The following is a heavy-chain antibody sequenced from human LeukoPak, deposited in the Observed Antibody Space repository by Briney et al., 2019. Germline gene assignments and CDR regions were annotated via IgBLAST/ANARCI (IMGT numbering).Heavy chain of an antibody. CDR3: AKDPVPAATTTRDY. V-gene: IGHV3-23*01. J-gene: IGHJ4*02. CDR2: ISGSGGST. Sequence: GGSLRLSCGAPDSNIGTYAMSWVRQAPGKGLEWVSAISGSGGSTYYADSVKGRFTISRDNSKNTLYLQMNSLRAEDTAVYYCAKDPVPAATTTRDYWGQGTLVTVSS. D-gene: IGHD2-2*01. CDR1: DSNIGTYA.